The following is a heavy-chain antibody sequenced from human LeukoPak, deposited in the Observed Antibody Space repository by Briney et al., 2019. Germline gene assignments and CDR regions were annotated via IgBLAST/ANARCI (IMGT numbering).Heavy chain of an antibody. V-gene: IGHV4-39*01. D-gene: IGHD3-10*01. Sequence: PSETLSLTCTVSGFSFSSSTYYWGWIRQAPGKGLEWIGSIYNSGDTYYNPSLKSRVTMSLDTSKNQFSLKLRSVTAADTAMYHCSGPSSGSYWPFDSWGQGTLVTVSS. CDR3: SGPSSGSYWPFDS. CDR1: GFSFSSSTYY. J-gene: IGHJ4*02. CDR2: IYNSGDT.